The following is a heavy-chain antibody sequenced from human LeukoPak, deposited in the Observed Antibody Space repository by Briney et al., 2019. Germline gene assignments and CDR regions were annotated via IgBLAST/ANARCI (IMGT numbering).Heavy chain of an antibody. CDR1: GFTFSSYT. CDR3: ARTRTAYYYDSSGSDWAFDI. V-gene: IGHV3-23*01. CDR2: ISGSGGST. J-gene: IGHJ3*02. Sequence: GGSLRLSCAASGFTFSSYTMSWVRQAPGKGLEWVSAISGSGGSTYYADSVKGRFTISRDNSKNTVYLQMNSLRAEDTAVYYCARTRTAYYYDSSGSDWAFDIWGQGTMVTVSS. D-gene: IGHD3-22*01.